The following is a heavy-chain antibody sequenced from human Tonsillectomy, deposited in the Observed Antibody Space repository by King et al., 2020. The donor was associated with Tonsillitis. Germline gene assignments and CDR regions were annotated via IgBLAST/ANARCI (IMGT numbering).Heavy chain of an antibody. CDR1: GGSINSYF. CDR3: ATNSSNRYYFDH. Sequence: VQLQESGPGLVKPSETLSLTCTVSGGSINSYFWTWIRQPPGKGLEWIGYIDYSGATKDHTVTTNYNPSLKSRVTISVDTSKNQISLKLKSVTAADTAVYYCATNSSNRYYFDHWGQGTLVSVSS. CDR2: IDYSGATKDHTVTT. J-gene: IGHJ4*02. D-gene: IGHD6-19*01. V-gene: IGHV4-59*01.